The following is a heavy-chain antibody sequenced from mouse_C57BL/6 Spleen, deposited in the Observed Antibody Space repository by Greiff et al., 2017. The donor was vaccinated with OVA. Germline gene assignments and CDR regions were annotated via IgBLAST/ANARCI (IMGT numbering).Heavy chain of an antibody. Sequence: VQLQQPGAELVRPGSSVKLSCKASGYTFTSYWMHWVKQRPIQGLEWIGNIYPSDSETHYNQKFKDKATLTVDKSSSTAYMQLSSLTSEDSAVYYCARFDYDTDYWGKGTTLTVAS. V-gene: IGHV1-52*01. D-gene: IGHD2-4*01. CDR2: IYPSDSET. J-gene: IGHJ2*01. CDR1: GYTFTSYW. CDR3: ARFDYDTDY.